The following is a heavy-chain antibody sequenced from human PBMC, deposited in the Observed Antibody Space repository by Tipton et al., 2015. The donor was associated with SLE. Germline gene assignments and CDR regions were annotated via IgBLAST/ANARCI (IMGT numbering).Heavy chain of an antibody. Sequence: LRLSCTVSGVSISTYYWSWIRQPPGKGLEWIGHIYYSGSTNYNPSLKSRVTISVDTSKNQFSLKLSSVTAADTAVYYCARQGGQWLDFDYWGQGTLVTVSS. CDR2: IYYSGST. J-gene: IGHJ4*02. V-gene: IGHV4-59*08. D-gene: IGHD6-19*01. CDR1: GVSISTYY. CDR3: ARQGGQWLDFDY.